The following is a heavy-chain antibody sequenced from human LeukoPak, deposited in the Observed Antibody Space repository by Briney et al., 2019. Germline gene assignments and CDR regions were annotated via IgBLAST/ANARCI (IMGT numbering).Heavy chain of an antibody. J-gene: IGHJ6*02. Sequence: GGSLRLSCAASGFIFSSYDMNWVRQAPGKGLEWVSSITTSSAYIYIADSLRGRFTISRDNAKNSLFLQMNSLRAEDTAVYYCVREGCIGASFYLRGSDGMDVWGQGTTVTVSS. D-gene: IGHD2-15*01. CDR3: VREGCIGASFYLRGSDGMDV. CDR2: ITTSSAYI. CDR1: GFIFSSYD. V-gene: IGHV3-21*06.